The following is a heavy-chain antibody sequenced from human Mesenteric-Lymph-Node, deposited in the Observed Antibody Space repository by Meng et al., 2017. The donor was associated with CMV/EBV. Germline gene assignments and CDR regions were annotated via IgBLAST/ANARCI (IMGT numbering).Heavy chain of an antibody. CDR2: IRSKTYGGTT. CDR1: GFTFGDYA. V-gene: IGHV3-49*04. CDR3: TRDPAHYYASGTYSTDYYYYGMDV. Sequence: GESLKISCTASGFTFGDYAMSWVRQAPGKGLEWVGFIRSKTYGGTTEYAASVKGRFSISRDDSKSIAYLQMNSLKSEDAAMYYGTRDPAHYYASGTYSTDYYYYGMDVWGQGTTVTVSS. D-gene: IGHD3-10*01. J-gene: IGHJ6*02.